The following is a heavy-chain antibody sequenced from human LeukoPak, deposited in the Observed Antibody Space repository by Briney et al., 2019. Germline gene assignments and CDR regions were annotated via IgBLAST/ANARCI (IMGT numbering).Heavy chain of an antibody. D-gene: IGHD6-25*01. CDR2: IEDDGDQK. V-gene: IGHV3-7*01. CDR3: ARDIIRGQSDFDY. CDR1: GFTFGNYW. Sequence: GGSLRVSCVASGFTFGNYWMSWVRQAPGKGLEFVGNIEDDGDQKNYVDSVRGRFTISRDNVKNSLYLQMNSLRVEETAVYYCARDIIRGQSDFDYWGQGVLVTVSS. J-gene: IGHJ4*02.